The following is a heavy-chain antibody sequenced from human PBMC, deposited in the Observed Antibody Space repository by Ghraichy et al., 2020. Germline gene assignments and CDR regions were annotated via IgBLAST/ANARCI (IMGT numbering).Heavy chain of an antibody. CDR3: ARGVLLRS. CDR1: GGSFSDYF. D-gene: IGHD3-16*01. CDR2: IDHSGDT. V-gene: IGHV4-34*01. J-gene: IGHJ5*02. Sequence: SETLSLTCALYGGSFSDYFWTWIRQPPGKGLEWIGEIDHSGDTNYNPSLKSRVTISVDTSKNQFSLKVNSVTAADTAIYYCARGVLLRSWGQGTLVTVSS.